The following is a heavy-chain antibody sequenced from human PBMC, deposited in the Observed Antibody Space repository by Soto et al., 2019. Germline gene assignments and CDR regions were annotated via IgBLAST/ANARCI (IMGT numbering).Heavy chain of an antibody. CDR1: GFNFDDYA. CDR2: INWNGGIT. CDR3: ARGRGALTVVSNWFDP. D-gene: IGHD2-15*01. J-gene: IGHJ5*02. V-gene: IGHV3-9*01. Sequence: GGSLRLSCGGFGFNFDDYAIHWIRQAPGKGLEWVSGINWNGGITGYADSVKGRFTVSRDNANNSLHLEMSSLKTEDTALYYCARGRGALTVVSNWFDPWGQGTLVTVSS.